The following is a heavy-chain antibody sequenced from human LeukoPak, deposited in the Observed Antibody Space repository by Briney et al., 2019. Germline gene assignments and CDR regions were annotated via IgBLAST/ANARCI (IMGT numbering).Heavy chain of an antibody. CDR2: ISASGGST. D-gene: IGHD3-22*01. Sequence: GGSLRLSCAASGFTFSTYALTWVRQAPGKGLEWFSGISASGGSTDYADSVKGRFTISRDNSRNTLYLQMNSLRAEDTAIYYCAKGPNYYDSSTYIDYWGQGTLVTVSS. CDR1: GFTFSTYA. J-gene: IGHJ4*02. CDR3: AKGPNYYDSSTYIDY. V-gene: IGHV3-23*01.